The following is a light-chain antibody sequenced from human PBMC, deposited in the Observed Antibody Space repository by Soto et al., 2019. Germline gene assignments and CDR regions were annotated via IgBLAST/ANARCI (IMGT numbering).Light chain of an antibody. J-gene: IGLJ3*02. CDR1: SGSIASNY. V-gene: IGLV6-57*01. CDR2: EDN. Sequence: NFMLTQPHSESESPGKTVTISWTRSSGSIASNYVQWYQQRPGSSPTTVIYEDNQRPSGVPDRFSGSIDSSSNSASLTISGLKTEDEADYYCQSYDSSNWVFGGGTKVTVL. CDR3: QSYDSSNWV.